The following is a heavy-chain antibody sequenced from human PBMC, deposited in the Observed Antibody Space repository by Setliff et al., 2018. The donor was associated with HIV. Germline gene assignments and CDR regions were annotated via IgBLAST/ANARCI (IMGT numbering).Heavy chain of an antibody. Sequence: PGGSLRLSCAPSGFRFSDYTMTWVRQAPGKGLECVAGISGSGDTIYYADSVKGRFTISRDNSKNILSLQLNSRRAEDTAVYYCAKPANGGWGQGRMVTVS. CDR2: ISGSGDTI. CDR3: AKPANGG. V-gene: IGHV3-23*01. CDR1: GFRFSDYT. J-gene: IGHJ3*01.